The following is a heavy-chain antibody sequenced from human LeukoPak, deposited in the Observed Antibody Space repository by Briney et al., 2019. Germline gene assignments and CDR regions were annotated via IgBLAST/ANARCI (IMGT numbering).Heavy chain of an antibody. J-gene: IGHJ5*02. CDR1: GFTFSSYA. Sequence: SGGSLRLSCAASGFTFSSYAITWVRQAPGKGLEWVSAVSSNGAKTYYADSVKGRFTISRDNYKNMVYLQMNSLRAEDTAVYYCAKDRGVHYYGSERGLYNWFDPWGQGTLVTVSS. D-gene: IGHD3-10*01. CDR2: VSSNGAKT. CDR3: AKDRGVHYYGSERGLYNWFDP. V-gene: IGHV3-23*01.